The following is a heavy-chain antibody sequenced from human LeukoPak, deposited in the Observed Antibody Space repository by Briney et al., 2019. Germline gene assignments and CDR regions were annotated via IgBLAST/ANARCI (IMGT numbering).Heavy chain of an antibody. J-gene: IGHJ4*02. Sequence: PGGSLRLSCAASGFTFSSYSMNWVRQAPGKGLEWVSAISGSGGSTYYADSVKGRFTISRDNSKNTLYLQMNSLRAEDTAVYYCAKDNLDYYDSSGYLDYWGQGTLVTVSS. CDR2: ISGSGGST. V-gene: IGHV3-23*01. D-gene: IGHD3-22*01. CDR1: GFTFSSYS. CDR3: AKDNLDYYDSSGYLDY.